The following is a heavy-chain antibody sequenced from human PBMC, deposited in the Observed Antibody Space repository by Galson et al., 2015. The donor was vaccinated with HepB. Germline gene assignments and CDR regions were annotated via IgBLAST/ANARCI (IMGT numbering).Heavy chain of an antibody. CDR1: GFSLSAYN. CDR2: ISGSTYI. V-gene: IGHV3-69-1*01. CDR3: ARDSGSYDVLTGYSSYFDL. D-gene: IGHD3-9*01. Sequence: SLRLSCAASGFSLSAYNMNWVRQAPGKGLEWDSSISGSTYIYYKDSVQGRFTISRDTAENSVYLQMNSLRVEDTAVYYCARDSGSYDVLTGYSSYFDLWGPGTLVTVSS. J-gene: IGHJ4*02.